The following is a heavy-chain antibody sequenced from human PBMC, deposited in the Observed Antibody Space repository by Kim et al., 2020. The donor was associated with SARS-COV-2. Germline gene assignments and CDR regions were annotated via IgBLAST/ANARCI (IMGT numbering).Heavy chain of an antibody. Sequence: SETLSLTCSVTGDSISSNYCTWIRQPPGKGLEWIGYTYYSWGANYNPSLKSRVTISADTSKRQFSLSLRSVTAADTAVYYCARVRGGSNSFDIWGQGTLVTVSS. CDR1: GDSISSNY. V-gene: IGHV4-59*01. J-gene: IGHJ3*02. CDR2: TYYSWGA. CDR3: ARVRGGSNSFDI. D-gene: IGHD3-10*01.